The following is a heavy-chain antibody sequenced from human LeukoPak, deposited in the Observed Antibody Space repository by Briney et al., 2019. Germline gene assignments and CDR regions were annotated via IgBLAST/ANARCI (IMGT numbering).Heavy chain of an antibody. D-gene: IGHD6-6*01. J-gene: IGHJ6*02. V-gene: IGHV3-23*01. CDR2: ISGSGGST. CDR3: ARVDRSSLYGMDV. Sequence: GGSLRLSCAASGFTFSSYAMSWVRQAPGKGLEWVSAISGSGGSTYYADSVKGRFTISRDNAKNSLYLQMNSLRAEDTAVYYCARVDRSSLYGMDVWGQGTTVTVSS. CDR1: GFTFSSYA.